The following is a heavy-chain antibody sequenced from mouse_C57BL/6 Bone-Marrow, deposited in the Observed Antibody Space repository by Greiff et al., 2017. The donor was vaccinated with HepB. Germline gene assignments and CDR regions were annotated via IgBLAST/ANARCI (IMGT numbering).Heavy chain of an antibody. D-gene: IGHD1-1*01. CDR1: GFPITSGYY. V-gene: IGHV12-3*01. CDR3: AGDSTTVVANFDY. CDR2: ITHSGET. J-gene: IGHJ2*01. Sequence: VKLQESGPGLVKPSQSLFLTCSITGFPITSGYYWIWIRQSPGKPLEWMGYITHSGETFYNPSLQSPISITRETSKNQFFLQLNSVTTEDTAMYYCAGDSTTVVANFDYWGQGTTLTVSS.